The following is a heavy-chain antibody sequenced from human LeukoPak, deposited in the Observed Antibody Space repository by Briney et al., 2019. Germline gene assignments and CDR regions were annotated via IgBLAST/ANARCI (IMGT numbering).Heavy chain of an antibody. J-gene: IGHJ4*02. CDR1: GFTFSGYW. CDR3: AVNGVAAYYFDY. Sequence: GGSLRLSCAASGFTFSGYWMHWVRQVPGKGLVWVSRINSDGRSTNYADSVKGRFTISRDNAKNTLYLQMNSLRAEDTAVYYCAVNGVAAYYFDYWGQGTLVTVSS. CDR2: INSDGRST. V-gene: IGHV3-74*01. D-gene: IGHD2-15*01.